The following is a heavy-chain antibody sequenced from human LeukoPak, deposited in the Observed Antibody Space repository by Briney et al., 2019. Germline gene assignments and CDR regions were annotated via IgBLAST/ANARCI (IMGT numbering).Heavy chain of an antibody. CDR3: ARLVIRYFDWLSYYFDY. D-gene: IGHD3-9*01. CDR1: GGSFSGYY. Sequence: SETLSLTCAVYGGSFSGYYWSWIRQPPGKGLEWVGEINHTEGTNDNPSLKSRVTISVDTSKNQFSLKLSSVTAADTAVYYCARLVIRYFDWLSYYFDYWGQGTLVTVSS. V-gene: IGHV4-34*01. J-gene: IGHJ4*02. CDR2: INHTEGT.